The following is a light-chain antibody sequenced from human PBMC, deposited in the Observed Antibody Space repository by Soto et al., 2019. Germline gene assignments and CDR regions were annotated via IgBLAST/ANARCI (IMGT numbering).Light chain of an antibody. V-gene: IGLV1-40*01. J-gene: IGLJ1*01. Sequence: QSVLTQPPSVSGAPVQRVTISCTGSSSNIGAGYDIHWYQQLPGTAPKLLIYDNINRPSGVPDRFSGSKSGTSAALAITGLQAEDEADYYCQSYDYSLSGYVFGTGTKLTVL. CDR2: DNI. CDR1: SSNIGAGYD. CDR3: QSYDYSLSGYV.